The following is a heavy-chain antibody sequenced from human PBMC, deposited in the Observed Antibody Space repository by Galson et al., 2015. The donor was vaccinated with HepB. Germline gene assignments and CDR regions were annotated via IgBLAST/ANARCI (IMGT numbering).Heavy chain of an antibody. D-gene: IGHD3-3*01. Sequence: QSGAEVKKPGESLRISCKGSGYSFTSYWISWVRQMPGKGLEWMGRIDPSDSYTNYSPSFQGHVTISADKSISTAYLQWSSLKASDTAMYYCARPFEGFLEWLLFDAFDIWGQGTMVTVSS. J-gene: IGHJ3*02. CDR2: IDPSDSYT. CDR3: ARPFEGFLEWLLFDAFDI. CDR1: GYSFTSYW. V-gene: IGHV5-10-1*01.